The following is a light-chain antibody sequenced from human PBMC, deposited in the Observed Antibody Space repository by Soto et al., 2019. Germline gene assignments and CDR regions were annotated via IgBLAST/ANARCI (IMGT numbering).Light chain of an antibody. Sequence: QCSRTLPASVSGSPGQSITISCTGTISDVGGYKFVSWHQQHPGQAPKLMIFEVSNRPSGISNRFSGSKSGNTASLTISGLQAEDEGDYYRRSYTSSNTLVFGTGTKVTVL. J-gene: IGLJ1*01. CDR2: EVS. CDR1: ISDVGGYKF. V-gene: IGLV2-14*01. CDR3: RSYTSSNTLV.